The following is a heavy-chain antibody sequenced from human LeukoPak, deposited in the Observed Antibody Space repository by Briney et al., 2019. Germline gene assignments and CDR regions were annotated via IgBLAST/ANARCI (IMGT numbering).Heavy chain of an antibody. D-gene: IGHD2-21*02. V-gene: IGHV4-59*08. J-gene: IGHJ4*02. Sequence: SETLSLTCTVSGGSISSYYWSWIRQPPGKGLEWTGYIYYSGSTNYNPSLKSRVTISVDTSKNQFSLKLSSVTAADTAVYYCARHRYRGGDCYALFDYWGQGTLVTVSS. CDR1: GGSISSYY. CDR2: IYYSGST. CDR3: ARHRYRGGDCYALFDY.